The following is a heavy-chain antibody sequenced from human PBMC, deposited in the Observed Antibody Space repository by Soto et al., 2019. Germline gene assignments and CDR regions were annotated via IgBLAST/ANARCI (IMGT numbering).Heavy chain of an antibody. D-gene: IGHD3-10*01. CDR1: GFTFSSYA. V-gene: IGHV3-30-3*01. CDR2: ISYDGSNK. J-gene: IGHJ4*02. Sequence: GGSLRLSCAASGFTFSSYAMHWVRQAPGKGLEWVAVISYDGSNKYYADSVKGRFTISRDNSKNTLYLQMNSLRAEDTAVYYCARDRKYYGSGSYLSGDLDYWGQGTLVTVSS. CDR3: ARDRKYYGSGSYLSGDLDY.